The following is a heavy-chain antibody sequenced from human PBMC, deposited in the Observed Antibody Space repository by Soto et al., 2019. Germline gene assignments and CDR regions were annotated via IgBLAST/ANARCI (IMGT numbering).Heavy chain of an antibody. Sequence: ASVKVSCKASGYTFTSYGISWVRQAPGQGLEWMGWISAYNGNTNYAQKLQGRVTMTTDTSTSTAYMELRSLRSDDTAVYYCARVLNYDFWSGYYTRWFDPWGQVPLVTVSS. J-gene: IGHJ5*02. V-gene: IGHV1-18*01. D-gene: IGHD3-3*01. CDR1: GYTFTSYG. CDR2: ISAYNGNT. CDR3: ARVLNYDFWSGYYTRWFDP.